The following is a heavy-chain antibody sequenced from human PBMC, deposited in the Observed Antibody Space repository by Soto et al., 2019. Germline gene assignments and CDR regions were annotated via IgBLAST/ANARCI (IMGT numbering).Heavy chain of an antibody. J-gene: IGHJ4*02. Sequence: SQTLSLTCAISGDSVSSNSAAWNWIRQSPSRGLEWLGRTYYRSKWYNDYAVSVKSRITINPDTSKNQFSLQLNSVTPEDTAVYYCARAGSAPDSSGYGLDFDYWGQGTLVTVSS. CDR2: TYYRSKWYN. D-gene: IGHD3-22*01. V-gene: IGHV6-1*01. CDR3: ARAGSAPDSSGYGLDFDY. CDR1: GDSVSSNSAA.